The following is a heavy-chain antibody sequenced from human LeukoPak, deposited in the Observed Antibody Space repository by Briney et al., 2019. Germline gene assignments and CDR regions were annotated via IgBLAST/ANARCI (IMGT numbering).Heavy chain of an antibody. CDR1: GFTFSSFD. J-gene: IGHJ2*01. CDR3: AKDLVSYHRVYWYFDI. V-gene: IGHV3-23*01. Sequence: GGSLRLSCAASGFTFSSFDMGWVRQAPGKGLEWVSTISSSGGSTYSAASVKGRFSISRDNSKNTLYLQMNSLRDDDTAVYFCAKDLVSYHRVYWYFDIWGRGTLVTVSS. CDR2: ISSSGGST. D-gene: IGHD5/OR15-5a*01.